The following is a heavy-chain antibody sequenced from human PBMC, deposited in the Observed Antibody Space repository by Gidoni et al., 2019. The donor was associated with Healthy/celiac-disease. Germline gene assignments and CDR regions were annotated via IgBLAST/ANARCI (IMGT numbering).Heavy chain of an antibody. V-gene: IGHV1-69*04. J-gene: IGHJ2*01. CDR3: AQNWWSGSIDVYWYFDL. D-gene: IGHD3-3*01. CDR2: IIPILGIA. Sequence: QVQLVPSGAEVKKPGSSVKVSCKASGGTFSSYAISWVRQAPGQGLEWMGRIIPILGIANYAQKFQGRVTITADKSTSTAYMELSSLRSEDTAVYYCAQNWWSGSIDVYWYFDLWGRGTLVTVSS. CDR1: GGTFSSYA.